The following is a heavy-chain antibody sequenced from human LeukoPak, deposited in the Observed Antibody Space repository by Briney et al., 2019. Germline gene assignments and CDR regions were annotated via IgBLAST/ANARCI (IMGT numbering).Heavy chain of an antibody. V-gene: IGHV3-33*01. CDR3: ARARGESGYDFILDY. J-gene: IGHJ4*02. Sequence: GGSLRLSCAASGFTFSSYGMHWVRQAPGKGLEWVAVIWYGGSNKYYADSVKGRFTISRDNSKNTLYLQMNSLRAEDTSVYYCARARGESGYDFILDYWGQGTLVTVSS. D-gene: IGHD5-12*01. CDR2: IWYGGSNK. CDR1: GFTFSSYG.